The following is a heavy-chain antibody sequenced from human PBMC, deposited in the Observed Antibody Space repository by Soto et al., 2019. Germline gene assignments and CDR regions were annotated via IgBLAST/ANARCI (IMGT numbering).Heavy chain of an antibody. J-gene: IGHJ4*02. CDR2: ISYDGSDK. CDR1: GFTFSNYG. Sequence: QVQLVESGGGVVQSGRSLRLSCAVSGFTFSNYGMHWVRQAPGKGLEWVAVISYDGSDKYYADSVKGRFTISRDNSKNTLYLQMSCLRAEDTAVYYCAKSNLYQYGSGRSFFDYWGQGTLVTVSS. V-gene: IGHV3-30*18. D-gene: IGHD3-10*01. CDR3: AKSNLYQYGSGRSFFDY.